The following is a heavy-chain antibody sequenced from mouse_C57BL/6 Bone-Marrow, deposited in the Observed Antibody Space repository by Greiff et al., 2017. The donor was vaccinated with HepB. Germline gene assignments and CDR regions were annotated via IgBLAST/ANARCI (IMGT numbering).Heavy chain of an antibody. D-gene: IGHD1-1*01. CDR3: ARDGYYYGLWYFDV. CDR1: GYSITSGYD. V-gene: IGHV3-1*01. CDR2: ISYSGST. Sequence: EVKLKESGPGMVKPSQSLSLTCTVTGYSITSGYDWHWIRHFPGNKLEWMGYISYSGSTNYNPSLKSRISITHDTSKNHFFLKLNSVTTEDTATYYCARDGYYYGLWYFDVWGTGTTVTVSS. J-gene: IGHJ1*03.